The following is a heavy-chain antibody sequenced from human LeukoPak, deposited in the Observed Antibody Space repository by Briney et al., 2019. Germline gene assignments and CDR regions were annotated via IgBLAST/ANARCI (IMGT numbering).Heavy chain of an antibody. J-gene: IGHJ4*02. Sequence: GGSLRLSCVLSGLTFSDAWMSWVRQAPGKGLEWVGRIRNDRITDYAAPVQGRFSISRDNSKNTFYLQTNSLRTEDIGMYFCTSMATIFTVDYWGQGTLVTVSS. D-gene: IGHD5-12*01. CDR1: GLTFSDAW. CDR2: IRNDRIT. V-gene: IGHV3-15*01. CDR3: TSMATIFTVDY.